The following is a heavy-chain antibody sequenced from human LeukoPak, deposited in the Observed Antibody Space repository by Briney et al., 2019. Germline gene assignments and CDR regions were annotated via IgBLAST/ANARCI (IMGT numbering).Heavy chain of an antibody. Sequence: SETLSLTCTVSGGSISSYYWSWIRQPPGKGLEWIGYIYYSGSTNYNPSLKSRVTISVDTSKNQFSLKLSSVTAADTAVYYCAGVRGVYFDYWGQGILVTVSS. CDR2: IYYSGST. CDR3: AGVRGVYFDY. CDR1: GGSISSYY. D-gene: IGHD3-10*01. V-gene: IGHV4-59*01. J-gene: IGHJ4*02.